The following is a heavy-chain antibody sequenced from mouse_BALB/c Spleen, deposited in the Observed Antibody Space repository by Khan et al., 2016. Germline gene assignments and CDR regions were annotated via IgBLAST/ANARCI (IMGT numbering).Heavy chain of an antibody. D-gene: IGHD1-1*01. Sequence: QVQLKQSGAELVRPGTSVKVSCKASGYAFTNCLIEWVKQRPGQGLEWIGVINPGSGGTNYNERFKGKETLTADNSSSTDYMQLSILTSDDSAVYFCASQYGSSYVGFAYWGQGTLVTVSA. CDR2: INPGSGGT. CDR3: ASQYGSSYVGFAY. V-gene: IGHV1-54*01. J-gene: IGHJ3*01. CDR1: GYAFTNCL.